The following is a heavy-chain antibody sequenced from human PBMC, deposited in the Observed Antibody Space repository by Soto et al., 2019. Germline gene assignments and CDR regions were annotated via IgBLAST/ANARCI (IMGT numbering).Heavy chain of an antibody. J-gene: IGHJ4*02. Sequence: PGGSLRLSCAASGFTFSSYAMSWVRQAPGKGLEWVSAISGSGGSTYYADSVKGRFTISRDNSKNTLYLQMNSLRAEDTAVYYCAKGYSYGFTGLSSFDYWGQGTLVTVSS. V-gene: IGHV3-23*01. D-gene: IGHD5-18*01. CDR1: GFTFSSYA. CDR2: ISGSGGST. CDR3: AKGYSYGFTGLSSFDY.